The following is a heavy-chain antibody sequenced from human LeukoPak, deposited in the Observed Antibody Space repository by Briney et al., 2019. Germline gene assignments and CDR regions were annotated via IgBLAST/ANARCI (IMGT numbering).Heavy chain of an antibody. D-gene: IGHD3-9*01. Sequence: GASVTVSCKASGYTFTSYGISWVRQAPGQGLEWMGWISAYNGNTNYAQKLQGRVTMTTDTSTSTAYMELRSLRSDDTAVYYCARRYFDWLFDSREIPYFDYWGQGTLVTVSS. CDR1: GYTFTSYG. CDR3: ARRYFDWLFDSREIPYFDY. V-gene: IGHV1-18*01. CDR2: ISAYNGNT. J-gene: IGHJ4*02.